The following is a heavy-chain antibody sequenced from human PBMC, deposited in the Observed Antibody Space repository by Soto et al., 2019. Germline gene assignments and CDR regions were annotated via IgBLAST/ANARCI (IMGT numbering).Heavy chain of an antibody. CDR2: IHASNGYT. CDR3: AIVQYSGYDFKLAFDI. CDR1: GYTFDNYA. Sequence: QVQLVQSGAQVKKPGASVKVSCKASGYTFDNYALHWVRQAPGRRLEWMGWIHASNGYTKYSQSFRGRVTIPRDTSASTVHMDRSSLRSEDTAVYYCAIVQYSGYDFKLAFDIWGQGTMVTVSS. J-gene: IGHJ3*02. D-gene: IGHD5-12*01. V-gene: IGHV1-3*01.